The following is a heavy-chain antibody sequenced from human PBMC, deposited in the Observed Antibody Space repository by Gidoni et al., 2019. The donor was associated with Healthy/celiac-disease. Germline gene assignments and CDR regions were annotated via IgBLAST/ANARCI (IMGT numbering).Heavy chain of an antibody. CDR1: GITFLSYA. J-gene: IGHJ6*02. V-gene: IGHV3-23*01. CDR2: IRGSVGST. D-gene: IGHD3-3*01. Sequence: EVKRLESGGGLVQPWGSLRLSCAASGITFLSYAMSGVRQSSVKGCEWFAGIRGSVGSTYDPDSVKGRFTISIDNSKNTLYLQMNSLRAEDTAVYYCAKALRRFLEWYGMDVWGQGTTVTVSS. CDR3: AKALRRFLEWYGMDV.